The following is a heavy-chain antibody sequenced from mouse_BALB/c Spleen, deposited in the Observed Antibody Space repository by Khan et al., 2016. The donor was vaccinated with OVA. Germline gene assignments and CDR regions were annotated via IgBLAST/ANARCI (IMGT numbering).Heavy chain of an antibody. J-gene: IGHJ3*01. D-gene: IGHD2-4*01. V-gene: IGHV2-6-4*01. CDR2: IWGGGST. CDR1: GFSLSRYS. Sequence: QVQLKESGPGLVAPSQSLSITCTVSGFSLSRYSVHWVRQPPGKGLEWLGMIWGGGSTDYNSALKSRLSISKDNSKSPVFLKMNSLQTDETAMYFCARKVYDDYDGFAYWGQRTLVTVSA. CDR3: ARKVYDDYDGFAY.